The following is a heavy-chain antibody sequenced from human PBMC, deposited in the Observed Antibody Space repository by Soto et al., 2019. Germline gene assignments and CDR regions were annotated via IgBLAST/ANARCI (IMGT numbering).Heavy chain of an antibody. V-gene: IGHV4-30-2*01. CDR3: ATVPTL. CDR2: IYHSGST. CDR1: GGSISSGGYS. J-gene: IGHJ4*02. Sequence: QLQLQESGSGLVKPSQTLSLTCADSGGSISSGGYSWSWIRQPPGKGLEWIGYIYHSGSTYYNPSLKPRVTISVPRSKYLFSLPLSSVTASHTAVYYFATVPTLWAPGTLVTVSS.